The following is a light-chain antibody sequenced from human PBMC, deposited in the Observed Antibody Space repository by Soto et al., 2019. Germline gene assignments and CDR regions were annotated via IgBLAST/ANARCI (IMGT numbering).Light chain of an antibody. Sequence: ENVLTQSPGTLSLSPGERATHSCRASQTVTGNYLAWYQQNPGQAPRLLVYGASRRATGSPVRFSGRGSGPDFTLIITRREPEDSAVYYCRQYGASPIRVSSPLPFGGGTKVESK. CDR2: GAS. V-gene: IGKV3-20*01. CDR1: QTVTGNY. J-gene: IGKJ4*01. CDR3: RQYGASPIRVSSPLP.